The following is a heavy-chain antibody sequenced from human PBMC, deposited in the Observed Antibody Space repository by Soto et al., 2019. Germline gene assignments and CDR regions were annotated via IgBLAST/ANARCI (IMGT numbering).Heavy chain of an antibody. V-gene: IGHV3-66*01. J-gene: IGHJ6*02. D-gene: IGHD1-26*01. CDR2: INSGGST. CDR1: GFTVSRYY. CDR3: ARGLRYRGTYFAVDI. Sequence: EVQLVESGGGLVQPGRSLRLSCAASGFTVSRYYMSWVRQAPGKGLEWVSVINSGGSTYYADSVKGRFTISRDNSNNTLYLHVNSLRAEDTAVYYCARGLRYRGTYFAVDIWGQGTTVTVSS.